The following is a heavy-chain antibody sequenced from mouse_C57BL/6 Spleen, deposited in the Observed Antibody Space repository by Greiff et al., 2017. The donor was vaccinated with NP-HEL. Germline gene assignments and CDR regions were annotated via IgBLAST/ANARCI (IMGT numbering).Heavy chain of an antibody. Sequence: QVQLQQPGAELVKPGASVKVSCKASGYTFTSYWMHWVKQRPGQGLEWIGRIHPSGSDTNYNPKFKGKATLTVDKSSSTAYMQLSSLTSEDSAVYYCAGDYYGSTAWFAYWGQGTLVTVSA. CDR2: IHPSGSDT. J-gene: IGHJ3*01. CDR1: GYTFTSYW. V-gene: IGHV1-74*01. D-gene: IGHD1-1*01. CDR3: AGDYYGSTAWFAY.